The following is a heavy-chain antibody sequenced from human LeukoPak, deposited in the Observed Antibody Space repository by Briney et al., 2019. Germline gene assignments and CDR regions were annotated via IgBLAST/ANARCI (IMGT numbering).Heavy chain of an antibody. J-gene: IGHJ4*02. Sequence: GRSLRLSCAASGFTFSSYAMHWVRQAPGKGLEWVAVISYDGSNKYYADSVKGRFTISRDNSKNTLYLQMNSLRAEDTAVYYCARAADYDFWSGYLDLYFDYWGQGTLVTVSS. CDR3: ARAADYDFWSGYLDLYFDY. D-gene: IGHD3-3*01. V-gene: IGHV3-30-3*01. CDR2: ISYDGSNK. CDR1: GFTFSSYA.